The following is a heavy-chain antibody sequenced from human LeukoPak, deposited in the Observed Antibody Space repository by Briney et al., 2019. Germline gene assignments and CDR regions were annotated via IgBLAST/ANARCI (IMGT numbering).Heavy chain of an antibody. J-gene: IGHJ5*02. Sequence: GGSLRLSCAASGFNFNIYEMNWVRQAPGKGLEWISYISSSGSIILYADSVKGRFTISRDNAKNSLYLQMYSLRVEDTALYYCAKNLWFDPWGQGTLVTVSS. CDR2: ISSSGSII. CDR1: GFNFNIYE. V-gene: IGHV3-48*03. D-gene: IGHD2/OR15-2a*01. CDR3: AKNLWFDP.